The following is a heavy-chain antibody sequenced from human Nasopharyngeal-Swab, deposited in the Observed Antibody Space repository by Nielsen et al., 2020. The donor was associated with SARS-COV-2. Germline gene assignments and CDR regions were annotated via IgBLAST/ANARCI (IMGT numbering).Heavy chain of an antibody. J-gene: IGHJ5*02. V-gene: IGHV4-59*13. CDR1: GGSISSYY. D-gene: IGHD6-13*01. Sequence: SETLSLTCTVSGGSISSYYWSWIRQPPGKGLEWIGYVYYSGSSNYNPSLKSRVTISVDTSKNQFSLKLNSVTAADTAVYYCARDGVVYTSSWYGDSWFDPWGQGTLVTVSS. CDR2: VYYSGSS. CDR3: ARDGVVYTSSWYGDSWFDP.